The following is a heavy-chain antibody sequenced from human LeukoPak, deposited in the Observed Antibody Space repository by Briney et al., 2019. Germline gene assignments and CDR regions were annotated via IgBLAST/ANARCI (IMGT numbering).Heavy chain of an antibody. CDR2: INPNSGGT. D-gene: IGHD3-16*02. CDR1: GYTFTSYG. J-gene: IGHJ4*02. V-gene: IGHV1-2*02. Sequence: GASVKVSCKASGYTFTSYGISWVRQAPGQGLEWMGWINPNSGGTNYAQKFQGRVTMTRDTSISTAYMELSRLRSDDTAVYYCARAHKVMITFGGVIAGPDYWGQGTLVTVSS. CDR3: ARAHKVMITFGGVIAGPDY.